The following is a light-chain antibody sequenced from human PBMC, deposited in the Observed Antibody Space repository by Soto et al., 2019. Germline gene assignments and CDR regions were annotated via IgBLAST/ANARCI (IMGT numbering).Light chain of an antibody. CDR3: QQRSNWPSIT. V-gene: IGKV3-11*01. J-gene: IGKJ5*01. Sequence: EIMMTQSPATLSVSPGERATLSCRASQSLRRNYIAWYQQRPGRAPRLLIHDASNSATGIPVRFSGSGAGTDFTLTISSLEPEDSAVYYCQQRSNWPSITFGQGTRLETK. CDR2: DAS. CDR1: QSLRRN.